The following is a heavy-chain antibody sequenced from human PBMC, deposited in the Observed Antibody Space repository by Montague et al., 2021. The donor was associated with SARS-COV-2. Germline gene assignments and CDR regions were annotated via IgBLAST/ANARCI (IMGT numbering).Heavy chain of an antibody. Sequence: SETLSLTCTVSGASFAGCNFYWSCIRQPPGKGLEWIGYIYYTGPTNHNPSLQSRVTMPVDPSKNQFSLTLTSVTAADTAVYYCARSRANLPSRPGFDYWGQGALVTVSS. CDR1: GASFAGCNFY. D-gene: IGHD6-6*01. V-gene: IGHV4-61*01. CDR3: ARSRANLPSRPGFDY. J-gene: IGHJ4*02. CDR2: IYYTGPT.